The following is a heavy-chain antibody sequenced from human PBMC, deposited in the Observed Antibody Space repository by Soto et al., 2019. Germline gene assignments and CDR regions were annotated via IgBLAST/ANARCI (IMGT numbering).Heavy chain of an antibody. Sequence: EVQLVESGGGLVQPGGSLRLPCVASGIPVSSNYMTWVRQAPGKGLEWVSVLHSGGDTYYANSVKGRFTISRHDSTDTLFLQMNSLTAEDTAVYYCARDGPYYYASRMDVWGQGTTVTVSS. D-gene: IGHD3-10*01. CDR1: GIPVSSNY. V-gene: IGHV3-53*04. CDR2: LHSGGDT. CDR3: ARDGPYYYASRMDV. J-gene: IGHJ6*02.